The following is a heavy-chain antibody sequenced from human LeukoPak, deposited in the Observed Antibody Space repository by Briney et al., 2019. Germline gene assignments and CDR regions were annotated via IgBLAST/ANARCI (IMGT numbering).Heavy chain of an antibody. J-gene: IGHJ4*02. CDR1: GGSISSSTYY. V-gene: IGHV4-39*01. CDR2: IYYRGRT. CDR3: AAGGSSGHFDY. D-gene: IGHD3-22*01. Sequence: SETLSLTCTVSGGSISSSTYYWGWIRQPPGKGLEWIGSIYYRGRTYYNPSLKSRVTISVDTSKNQFSLKLSSVIAADTAVYYCAAGGSSGHFDYWGQGTLVTASS.